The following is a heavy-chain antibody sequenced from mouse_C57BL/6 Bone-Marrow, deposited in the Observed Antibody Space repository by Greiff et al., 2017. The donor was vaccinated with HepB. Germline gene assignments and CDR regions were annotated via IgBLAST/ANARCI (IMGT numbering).Heavy chain of an antibody. J-gene: IGHJ1*03. CDR1: GYSITSGYY. Sequence: EVKLEESGPGLVKPSQSLSLTCSVTGYSITSGYYWNWIRQFPGNKLEWMGYISYDGSNNYNPSLKNRISITRDTSKNQFFLKLNSVTTEDTATYYCAREAPGSRGYFDVWGTGTTVTVSS. V-gene: IGHV3-6*01. CDR2: ISYDGSN. D-gene: IGHD1-1*01. CDR3: AREAPGSRGYFDV.